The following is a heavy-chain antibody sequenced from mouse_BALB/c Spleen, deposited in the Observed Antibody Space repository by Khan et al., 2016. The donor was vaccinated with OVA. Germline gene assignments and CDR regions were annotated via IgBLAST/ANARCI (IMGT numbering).Heavy chain of an antibody. J-gene: IGHJ3*01. V-gene: IGHV1S136*01. CDR2: INPYNAGT. D-gene: IGHD4-1*01. CDR3: YRDASSWDFSSPY. Sequence: EVQLQESGPELVEPGASVKMSCKASGYTFTNYVMHWVKQKPGQGLEWIGYINPYNAGTRYNEKFKGKATLTSDISSTTAYMELSSLTSEDSAVYFWYRDASSWDFSSPYWGPGTLVTVSA. CDR1: GYTFTNYV.